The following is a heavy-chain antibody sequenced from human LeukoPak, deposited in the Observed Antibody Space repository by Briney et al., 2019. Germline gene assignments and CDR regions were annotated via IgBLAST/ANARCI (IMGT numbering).Heavy chain of an antibody. CDR2: IRNKANSYRT. V-gene: IGHV3-72*01. J-gene: IGHJ4*02. CDR1: GFTISDHY. CDR3: GRAGISPIEY. Sequence: GGSLRLSCAASGFTISDHYMDWVRQAPGKGLEWIGRIRNKANSYRTEFAASVKGRFTLSIDDSKNSLYLQMNSLKTEDTALYYCGRAGISPIEYWGQGTLVTVSS.